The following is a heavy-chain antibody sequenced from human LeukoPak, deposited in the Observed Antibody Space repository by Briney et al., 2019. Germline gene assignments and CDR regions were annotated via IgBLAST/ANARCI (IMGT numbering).Heavy chain of an antibody. V-gene: IGHV4-59*01. CDR3: ARGGVGATSGYNWFDP. J-gene: IGHJ5*02. CDR2: IYYSGST. Sequence: SETLSLTCTVSGGSISSYYWSWIRQPPGKGLEWIGYIYYSGSTNYNPSLKSRLTISVDTSKNQSSLKLSSVTAADTAVYYCARGGVGATSGYNWFDPWGQGTLVTVSS. D-gene: IGHD1-26*01. CDR1: GGSISSYY.